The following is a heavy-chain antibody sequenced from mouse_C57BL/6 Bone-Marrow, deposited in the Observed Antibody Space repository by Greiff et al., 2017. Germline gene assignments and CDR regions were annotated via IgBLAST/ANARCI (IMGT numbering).Heavy chain of an antibody. CDR3: ARATMITTWYFDV. V-gene: IGHV7-3*01. J-gene: IGHJ1*03. D-gene: IGHD2-4*01. CDR2: IRNKANGYTT. CDR1: GSTFTDYY. Sequence: DVKLVESGGGLVQPGGSLSLSCAASGSTFTDYYMSWVRQPPGKALEWLGFIRNKANGYTTEYSASVKGRLTISRDNSQRILNPQMNALRAEDSATYYGARATMITTWYFDVWGTGTTVTVSS.